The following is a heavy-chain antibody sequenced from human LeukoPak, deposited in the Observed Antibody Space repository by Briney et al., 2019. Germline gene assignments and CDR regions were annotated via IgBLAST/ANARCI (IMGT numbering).Heavy chain of an antibody. J-gene: IGHJ6*02. CDR3: ARGATRITIFGVVKSGMDV. D-gene: IGHD3-3*01. CDR1: GFTFSSYW. Sequence: GGSLRLSCAASGFTFSSYWMHWVRQAPGKGLVWVSRSNSDGSSTSYADSVKGRFTISRDNAKNTLYLQMNSLRAEDTAVYYCARGATRITIFGVVKSGMDVWGQGTTVTVSS. V-gene: IGHV3-74*01. CDR2: SNSDGSST.